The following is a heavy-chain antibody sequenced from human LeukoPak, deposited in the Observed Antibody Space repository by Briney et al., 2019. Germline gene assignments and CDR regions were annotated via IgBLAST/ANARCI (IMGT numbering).Heavy chain of an antibody. CDR2: FDPEDGET. CDR1: GYTLTELS. J-gene: IGHJ4*02. V-gene: IGHV1-24*01. D-gene: IGHD6-19*01. CDR3: ATDDRFGVAGYPTQL. Sequence: ASVKVSCKVSGYTLTELSMHWVRQSPGKGRDWMGGFDPEDGETIYAQKFQGRVTMTEDTSTDTAYMELRSLRSEDTAVYYCATDDRFGVAGYPTQLWGQGTLVSVSS.